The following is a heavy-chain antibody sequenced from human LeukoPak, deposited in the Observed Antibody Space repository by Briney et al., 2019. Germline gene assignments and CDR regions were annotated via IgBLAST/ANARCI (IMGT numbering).Heavy chain of an antibody. Sequence: SETVSLTCTVSGGSISSYYWSWIRQPPGKGLEWIGYIYYSGSTNYNPSLKSRVTISVDTSKNQFSLKLSSVTAADTAVYYCAREYLGSSSWFQNWGQGTLVTVSS. J-gene: IGHJ1*01. CDR2: IYYSGST. D-gene: IGHD6-13*01. V-gene: IGHV4-59*01. CDR1: GGSISSYY. CDR3: AREYLGSSSWFQN.